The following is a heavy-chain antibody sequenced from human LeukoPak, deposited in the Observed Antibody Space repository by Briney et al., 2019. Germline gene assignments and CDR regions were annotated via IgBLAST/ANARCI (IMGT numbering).Heavy chain of an antibody. CDR2: INIDGSST. J-gene: IGHJ4*02. D-gene: IGHD1-1*01. CDR1: DFIFKNYM. Sequence: GGSLRLSCATSDFIFKNYMMHWVRQAPGKGLVWVSRINIDGSSTMYADSVKGRFTISRDNAKSTLYLQMSSLRAEDTAVYYCLRGQRMTTRRWGQGTLVTVSS. V-gene: IGHV3-74*03. CDR3: LRGQRMTTRR.